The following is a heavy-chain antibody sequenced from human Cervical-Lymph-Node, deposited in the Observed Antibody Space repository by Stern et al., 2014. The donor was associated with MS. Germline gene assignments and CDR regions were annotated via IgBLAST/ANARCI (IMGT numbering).Heavy chain of an antibody. CDR2: ISSSSSCI. CDR3: ARETGDSSGYWYYFDY. CDR1: GFTFSSYS. D-gene: IGHD3-22*01. Sequence: EMQLVESGGGLVKPGGSLRLSCAASGFTFSSYSMNWVRQAPGKGLEWVSSISSSSSCIYYADSVKGRFTISRDNAKNSLYLQMNSLRAEDTAVYYCARETGDSSGYWYYFDYWGQGTLVTVSS. V-gene: IGHV3-21*01. J-gene: IGHJ4*02.